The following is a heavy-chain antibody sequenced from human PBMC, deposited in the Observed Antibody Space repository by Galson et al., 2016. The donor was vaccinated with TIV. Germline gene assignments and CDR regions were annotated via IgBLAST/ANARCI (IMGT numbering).Heavy chain of an antibody. D-gene: IGHD2-2*01. V-gene: IGHV3-33*01. Sequence: SLRLSCAVSGFIFSSYGMNWVRQAPGRGLEWVAIIWFDGSEKYYADSVKGRFTISRDNSKKTLYLQLSSLRAEDTAVYYCARELRCDTTSCNSLFDYWGQGTLVTVSS. J-gene: IGHJ4*02. CDR2: IWFDGSEK. CDR1: GFIFSSYG. CDR3: ARELRCDTTSCNSLFDY.